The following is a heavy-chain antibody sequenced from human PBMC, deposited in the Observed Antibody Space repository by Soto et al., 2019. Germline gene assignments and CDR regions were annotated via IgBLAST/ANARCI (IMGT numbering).Heavy chain of an antibody. D-gene: IGHD6-19*01. CDR2: INHSGST. V-gene: IGHV4-34*01. J-gene: IGHJ4*02. CDR1: GGSFSGYY. CDR3: ARGGIAGAGTGFDY. Sequence: QVQLQQWGAGLLKPSETLSLTCAVYGGSFSGYYWSWIRQPPGKGLEWIGEINHSGSTNYNPSLKSSVTXXVXTXXNQFSLQRSPVTAADSAVDYCARGGIAGAGTGFDYWGQGTLVTVSS.